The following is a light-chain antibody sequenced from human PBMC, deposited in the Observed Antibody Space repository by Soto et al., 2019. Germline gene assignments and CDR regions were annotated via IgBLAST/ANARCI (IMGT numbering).Light chain of an antibody. CDR1: SSDVGGYNY. Sequence: QSSLTQRAFVSGSPGQSITISCTGTSSDVGGYNYVSWYQQHPGKAPKLMIYDVSNRPSGVSNRFSGSKSGNTASLTISGLQAEDEADYYCSSYTSSSTVVFGGGTKLTVL. CDR2: DVS. J-gene: IGLJ2*01. V-gene: IGLV2-14*01. CDR3: SSYTSSSTVV.